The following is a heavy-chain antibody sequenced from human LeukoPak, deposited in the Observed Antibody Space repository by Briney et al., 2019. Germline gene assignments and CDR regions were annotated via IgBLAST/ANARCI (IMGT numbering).Heavy chain of an antibody. CDR1: GYTFTGYY. V-gene: IGHV1-2*06. Sequence: ASVKVSCKASGYTFTGYYMHWVQQAPGQGLEWMGRINPNSGGTNYAQKFQGRVTMTRDTSISTAYMELSRLRSDDTAVYYCAREPPTQGAELVVEYGMDVWGQGTTVTVSS. CDR2: INPNSGGT. D-gene: IGHD2-15*01. J-gene: IGHJ6*02. CDR3: AREPPTQGAELVVEYGMDV.